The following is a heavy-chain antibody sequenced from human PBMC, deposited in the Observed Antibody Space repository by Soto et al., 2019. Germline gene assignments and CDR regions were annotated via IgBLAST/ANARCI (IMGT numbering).Heavy chain of an antibody. CDR1: GYTFTSYY. CDR2: INPSGGST. V-gene: IGHV1-46*03. J-gene: IGHJ4*02. Sequence: ASVKVSCKASGYTFTSYYMHWVRQAPGQGLEWMGIINPSGGSTSYAQKFQGRVTMTRDTSTSTVYMELSSLRSEDTAVYYCARPSIKTTVSAPGDYWGQGTPVTVSS. D-gene: IGHD4-17*01. CDR3: ARPSIKTTVSAPGDY.